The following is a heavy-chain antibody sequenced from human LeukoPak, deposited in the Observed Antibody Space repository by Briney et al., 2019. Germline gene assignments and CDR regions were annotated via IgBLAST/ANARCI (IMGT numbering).Heavy chain of an antibody. V-gene: IGHV3-23*01. J-gene: IGHJ4*02. CDR1: GFTFSSYA. Sequence: GGSLRLSCAASGFTFSSYAMSWVRQAPGKGLEGVSAISGSGGSKYYADSVKGRFTISRDNSKNTLYLQMNSLRAEDAAVYYCAKLGTVTTSEFDYWGQGTLVTVSS. CDR3: AKLGTVTTSEFDY. CDR2: ISGSGGSK. D-gene: IGHD4-17*01.